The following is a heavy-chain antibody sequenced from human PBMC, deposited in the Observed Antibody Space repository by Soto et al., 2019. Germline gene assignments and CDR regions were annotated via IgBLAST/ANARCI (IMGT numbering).Heavy chain of an antibody. CDR3: AKDGRRWDLPADY. CDR2: ISGGGGST. Sequence: EVQLLESGGGLVQPGGSLRLSCAASGFTFSSYAMSWVRQAPGKGLEWVSAISGGGGSTYYADSVKGRFTISRDNSKNTLYLQMNSLIAEDTAVYYCAKDGRRWDLPADYWGQGALVTVSS. CDR1: GFTFSSYA. J-gene: IGHJ4*02. D-gene: IGHD1-26*01. V-gene: IGHV3-23*01.